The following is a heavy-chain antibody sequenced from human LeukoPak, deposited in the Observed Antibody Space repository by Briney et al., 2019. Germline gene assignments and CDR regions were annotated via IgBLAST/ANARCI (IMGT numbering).Heavy chain of an antibody. CDR2: IYYSGST. Sequence: SETLSLTCTVSGGSISSYYWSWIRQPPGKGLEWIGYIYYSGSTNYNPSLKSRVTISVDTSKNQFSLKLSSVTAADTAVYYCARVVVPAATPDWYFDLWGRGTLVTVSS. J-gene: IGHJ2*01. CDR1: GGSISSYY. D-gene: IGHD2-2*02. CDR3: ARVVVPAATPDWYFDL. V-gene: IGHV4-59*01.